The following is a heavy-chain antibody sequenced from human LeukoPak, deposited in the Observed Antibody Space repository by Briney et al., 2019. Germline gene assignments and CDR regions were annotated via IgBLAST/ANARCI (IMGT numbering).Heavy chain of an antibody. CDR3: ARDYTGYFP. CDR2: IKTDGSEK. V-gene: IGHV3-7*03. Sequence: GGSLRLSCAVSGFTFNNYAMSWVRQAPGKGLEWVANIKTDGSEKYYVDSVKGRFTISRDNAKNSLYLQMNSLRAEDTAVYYCARDYTGYFPWGQGTLVIVSS. D-gene: IGHD3-9*01. J-gene: IGHJ5*02. CDR1: GFTFNNYA.